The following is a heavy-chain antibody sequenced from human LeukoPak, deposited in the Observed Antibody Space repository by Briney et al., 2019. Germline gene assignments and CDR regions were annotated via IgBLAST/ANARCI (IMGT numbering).Heavy chain of an antibody. J-gene: IGHJ4*02. CDR2: ISYDGSNK. CDR1: GFTFSSYA. Sequence: PGGSLRLSCAASGFTFSSYAMHWARQAPGKGLEWVAVISYDGSNKYYADSVRGRFTISRDNSKNTLYLQMNSLRAEDTAVYYCARVKRDCSGGSCYSYDYWGQGTLVTVSS. V-gene: IGHV3-30-3*01. D-gene: IGHD2-15*01. CDR3: ARVKRDCSGGSCYSYDY.